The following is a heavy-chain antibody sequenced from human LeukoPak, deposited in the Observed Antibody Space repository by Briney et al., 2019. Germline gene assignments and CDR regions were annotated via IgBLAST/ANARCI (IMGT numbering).Heavy chain of an antibody. CDR3: ARSWYSCGWYDLD. J-gene: IGHJ4*02. V-gene: IGHV3-23*01. D-gene: IGHD6-19*01. CDR1: GFTFSSYA. CDR2: ISGSGGST. Sequence: GGSLRLSCAASGFTFSSYAVSWVRQTPGKGLEWVSAISGSGGSTYYADSVKGRFTISRDNSKNTLYLQMNSLRAEDTAVYYCARSWYSCGWYDLDWGQGTLVTVSS.